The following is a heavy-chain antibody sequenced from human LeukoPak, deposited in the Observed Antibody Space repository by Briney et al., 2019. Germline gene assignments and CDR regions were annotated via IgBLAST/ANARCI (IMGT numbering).Heavy chain of an antibody. CDR1: GLTFDDYA. Sequence: GGSLRLSCAASGLTFDDYAMHWVRQAPGKGLEWVSGISWNSGSIGYADSVKGRFTISRDNAKNSLYLQMNSLRAEDTALYYCAKDKRFSSGLDYWGQGTLVTVSS. J-gene: IGHJ4*02. CDR2: ISWNSGSI. D-gene: IGHD6-19*01. V-gene: IGHV3-9*01. CDR3: AKDKRFSSGLDY.